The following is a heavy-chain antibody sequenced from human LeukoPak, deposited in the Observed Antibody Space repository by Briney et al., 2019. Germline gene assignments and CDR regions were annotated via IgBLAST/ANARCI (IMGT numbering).Heavy chain of an antibody. D-gene: IGHD2-15*01. CDR2: IYYSGST. Sequence: PSETLSLTCTVSGGSISSYYWSWIRQPPGKGLEWIGYIYYSGSTNYNPFLKSRVTISVDTSKNQFSLKLSSVTAADTAVYYCARAGRIAFDIWGQGTMVTVSS. CDR3: ARAGRIAFDI. J-gene: IGHJ3*02. CDR1: GGSISSYY. V-gene: IGHV4-59*01.